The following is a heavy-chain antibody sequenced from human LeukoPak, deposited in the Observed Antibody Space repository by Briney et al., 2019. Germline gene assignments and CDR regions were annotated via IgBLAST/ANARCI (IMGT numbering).Heavy chain of an antibody. V-gene: IGHV1-18*01. J-gene: IGHJ3*02. CDR3: ARDRELSYGDTLGWAFDI. Sequence: ASVKVSCKASGYTFTTYGISWVRQAPGQGLEWMGWVSGNNGNTNYAQKLQGRVTMTTDTSTNTAYMELRSLRSDDTAVYYCARDRELSYGDTLGWAFDIWGQGTMVTVSS. D-gene: IGHD4-17*01. CDR2: VSGNNGNT. CDR1: GYTFTTYG.